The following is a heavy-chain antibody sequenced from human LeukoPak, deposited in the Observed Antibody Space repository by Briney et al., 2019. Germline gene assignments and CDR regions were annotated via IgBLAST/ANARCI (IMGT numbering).Heavy chain of an antibody. Sequence: SQTLSLTCAISGDSVSSNSATWSWIRQSPSRGLEWLGRTYYRSKWYNDYAVSVRSRITFNPDTPKNQFSLQLNSVTPEDTAVYYCTRVNTNVGYFDYWGQGILVTVSS. CDR2: TYYRSKWYN. CDR1: GDSVSSNSAT. V-gene: IGHV6-1*01. D-gene: IGHD1-1*01. CDR3: TRVNTNVGYFDY. J-gene: IGHJ4*02.